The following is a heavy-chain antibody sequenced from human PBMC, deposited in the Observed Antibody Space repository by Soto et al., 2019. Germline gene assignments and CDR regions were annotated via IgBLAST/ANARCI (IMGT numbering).Heavy chain of an antibody. J-gene: IGHJ6*02. D-gene: IGHD2-2*01. V-gene: IGHV3-21*01. CDR3: ARDRLLGYCSSTSCQSHYYYYYGMDV. Sequence: EVQLVESGGGLVKPGGSLRLSCAASGFTFSSYSMNWVRQAPGKGLEWVSSISSSSSYIYYADSVKGRFTISRDNAKNSLYLQMNSLRAEDTAVYYCARDRLLGYCSSTSCQSHYYYYYGMDVWGQGTTVTVSS. CDR1: GFTFSSYS. CDR2: ISSSSSYI.